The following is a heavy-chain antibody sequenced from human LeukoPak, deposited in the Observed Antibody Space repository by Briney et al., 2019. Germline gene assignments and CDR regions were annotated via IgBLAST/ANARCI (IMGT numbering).Heavy chain of an antibody. J-gene: IGHJ5*02. D-gene: IGHD3-10*01. V-gene: IGHV1-18*01. CDR1: GYTFTIYG. CDR3: ARVNYYGSGGNWFDP. Sequence: ASVKVSFKASGYTFTIYGISWVRQAPGQGLEWMGWISAYNGNTNYAQKLQGRVTITTGTSTSTAYMELRSLRSDDTAVYYCARVNYYGSGGNWFDPWGQGTLVTVSS. CDR2: ISAYNGNT.